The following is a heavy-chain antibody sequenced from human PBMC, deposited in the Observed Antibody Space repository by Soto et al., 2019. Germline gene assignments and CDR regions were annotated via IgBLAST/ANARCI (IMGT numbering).Heavy chain of an antibody. CDR3: ARVFVAVAGTQPSFDTYYYYGMDV. CDR1: GGSISSYY. J-gene: IGHJ6*02. D-gene: IGHD6-19*01. CDR2: IYYSGST. Sequence: SETLSLTCTVSGGSISSYYWSWIRQPPGKGLEWIGYIYYSGSTNYNPSLKSRVTISVDTSKNQFSLKLSSVTAADTAVYYCARVFVAVAGTQPSFDTYYYYGMDVWGQGTTVTVSS. V-gene: IGHV4-59*01.